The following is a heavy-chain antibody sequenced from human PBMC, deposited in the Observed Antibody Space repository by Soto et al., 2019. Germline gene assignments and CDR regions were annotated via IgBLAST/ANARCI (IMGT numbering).Heavy chain of an antibody. CDR2: ISAHNGNT. Sequence: QVHLVQSGAEGKKPGASVKVSCKGSGYTFTSYGITWVRQAPGQGLEWMGWISAHNGNTNYAQKLQGRVTVTRDTSTRTAYMELRSLRSDDTAVYYCARGRYGDYWGQGALVTVSS. V-gene: IGHV1-18*01. CDR1: GYTFTSYG. CDR3: ARGRYGDY. J-gene: IGHJ4*02. D-gene: IGHD1-1*01.